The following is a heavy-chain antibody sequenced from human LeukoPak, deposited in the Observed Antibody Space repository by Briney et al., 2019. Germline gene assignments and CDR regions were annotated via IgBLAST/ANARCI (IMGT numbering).Heavy chain of an antibody. J-gene: IGHJ4*02. Sequence: GGSLRLSCAASGFTVSSNFMSWVRQAPGKGLEWVSVIYSGGRAYYADSVKGRFTLSRDDSKNTLYLQMNSLRAEDTAVYYCARDQYGSGTFDYWGQGTLVTVSS. CDR1: GFTVSSNF. V-gene: IGHV3-53*01. D-gene: IGHD3-10*01. CDR2: IYSGGRA. CDR3: ARDQYGSGTFDY.